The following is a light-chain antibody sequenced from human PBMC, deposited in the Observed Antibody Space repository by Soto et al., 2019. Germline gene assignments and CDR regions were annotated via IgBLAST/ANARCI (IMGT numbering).Light chain of an antibody. CDR1: SSNIGAGYD. CDR2: GNS. Sequence: QSVLTQPPSVSGAPGQRVTISCTGSSSNIGAGYDVHWYQQLPGTAPKLLIYGNSNRPSGVPDRFSGSKSGTSASLAITGLQAEDEADYYCQSYDSSLSVLVVFGGGTK. CDR3: QSYDSSLSVLVV. V-gene: IGLV1-40*01. J-gene: IGLJ2*01.